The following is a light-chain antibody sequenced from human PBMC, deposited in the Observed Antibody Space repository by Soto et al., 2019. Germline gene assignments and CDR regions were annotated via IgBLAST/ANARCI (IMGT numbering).Light chain of an antibody. CDR1: QTISSW. CDR2: AAS. CDR3: QKYNSAPWT. V-gene: IGKV1-27*01. J-gene: IGKJ1*01. Sequence: DIQMTQSPSTLSGSVGDRVTITCRASQTISSWLAWYRQKPGKVPKLLIYAASTLQSGIPSRFSGSGSRTDFTLTISSLQPEDVATYYCQKYNSAPWTFGQGTKVDIK.